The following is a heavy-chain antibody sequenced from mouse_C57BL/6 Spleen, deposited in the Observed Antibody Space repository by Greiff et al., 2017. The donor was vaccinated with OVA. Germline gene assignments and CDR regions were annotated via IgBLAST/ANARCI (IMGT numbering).Heavy chain of an antibody. J-gene: IGHJ1*03. CDR3: TIYGSSVYFDV. Sequence: VQLQQSGTVLVRPGASVKMSCKTSGYTFTSYWMHWVKQRPGQGLEWIGAIYPGNSDTSYNQKFKGKAKLTAVTSASTAYMELSSLTNEDAAVYYCTIYGSSVYFDVWGTGTTVTVSS. D-gene: IGHD1-1*01. V-gene: IGHV1-5*01. CDR2: IYPGNSDT. CDR1: GYTFTSYW.